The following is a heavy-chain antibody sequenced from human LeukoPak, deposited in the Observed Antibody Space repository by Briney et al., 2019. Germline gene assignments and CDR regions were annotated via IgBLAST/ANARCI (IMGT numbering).Heavy chain of an antibody. J-gene: IGHJ4*02. CDR1: GFTFSSYA. D-gene: IGHD3-3*01. CDR3: AREQDDFWSGYYTPLDY. V-gene: IGHV3-30-3*01. Sequence: GGSLRLSCAASGFTFSSYAMHWVRQAPGKGLEWVAVISYDGSNKYYADSVKGRFTISRDNSKNTLYLQMNSLRAEDTAVYYCAREQDDFWSGYYTPLDYWGQGTLVTVSS. CDR2: ISYDGSNK.